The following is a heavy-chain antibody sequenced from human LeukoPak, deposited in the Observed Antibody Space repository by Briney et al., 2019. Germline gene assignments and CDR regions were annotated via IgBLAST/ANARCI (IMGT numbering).Heavy chain of an antibody. CDR2: ISTTGSTM. Sequence: GGSLRLSCAASGFTFNSYSMHWVRQAPGKGLEWVSYISTTGSTMYYADSVKGRFTISRDNAKNSLYLQMNSLRAEGMALYYCAKGGGGRLIYYYYMDVWGKGTTVTVSS. CDR3: AKGGGGRLIYYYYMDV. D-gene: IGHD3-16*01. CDR1: GFTFNSYS. J-gene: IGHJ6*03. V-gene: IGHV3-48*03.